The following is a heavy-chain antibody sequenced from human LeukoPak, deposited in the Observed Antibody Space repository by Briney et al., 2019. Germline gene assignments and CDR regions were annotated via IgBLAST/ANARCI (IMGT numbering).Heavy chain of an antibody. J-gene: IGHJ4*02. CDR3: ARAWGSSWSFDY. Sequence: SETLSLTCAVYGRSFSGYYWSWIRQPPGKGLEWIGEINHSGSTNYNPSLKSRVTISLDTSKNQFSLKLSSVTAADTAVYYCARAWGSSWSFDYWGQGTLVTVSS. CDR1: GRSFSGYY. D-gene: IGHD6-13*01. V-gene: IGHV4-34*01. CDR2: INHSGST.